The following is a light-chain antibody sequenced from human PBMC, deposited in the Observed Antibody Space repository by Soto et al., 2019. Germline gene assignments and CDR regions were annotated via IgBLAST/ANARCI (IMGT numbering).Light chain of an antibody. CDR2: GAS. V-gene: IGKV3D-7*01. J-gene: IGKJ1*01. Sequence: PGERVTLSCRASQSVSSSYLTWYQQKPGQAPRLLIYGASTRATSIPARFSGSGSGTDFTLTISSLQPEDFAVYYCPAVYILHESFGQGTKVEIK. CDR3: PAVYILHES. CDR1: QSVSSSY.